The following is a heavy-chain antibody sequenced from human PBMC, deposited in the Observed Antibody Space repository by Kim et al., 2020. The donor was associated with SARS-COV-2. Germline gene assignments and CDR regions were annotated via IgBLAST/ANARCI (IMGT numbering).Heavy chain of an antibody. V-gene: IGHV3-30*18. CDR1: GFTFSSYG. CDR2: ISYDGSNK. CDR3: AKTGRIAAAGFFDY. Sequence: GGSLRLSCAASGFTFSSYGMHWVRQAPGKGLEWVAVISYDGSNKYYVDSVKGRFTISRDNSKNTLYLQMNSLRAEDTAVYYCAKTGRIAAAGFFDYWGQG. J-gene: IGHJ4*02. D-gene: IGHD6-13*01.